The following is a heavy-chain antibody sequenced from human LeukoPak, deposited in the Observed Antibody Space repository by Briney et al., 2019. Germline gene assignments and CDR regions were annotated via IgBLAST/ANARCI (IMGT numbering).Heavy chain of an antibody. Sequence: PSETLSLTCTVSGGSISSSSYYWGWIRQPPGKGLEWIGSIYYSGSTYYNPSLKSRVTISVDTSKNQFSLKLSSVTAADTAVYYCARPVDQNPPPNLYYYDSSGYSNWFDPWGQGTLVTVSS. CDR3: ARPVDQNPPPNLYYYDSSGYSNWFDP. D-gene: IGHD3-22*01. J-gene: IGHJ5*02. V-gene: IGHV4-39*01. CDR1: GGSISSSSYY. CDR2: IYYSGST.